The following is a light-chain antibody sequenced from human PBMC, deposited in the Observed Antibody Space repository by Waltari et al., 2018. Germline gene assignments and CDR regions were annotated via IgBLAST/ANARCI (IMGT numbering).Light chain of an antibody. CDR2: DTS. CDR3: HQRNNWPPT. Sequence: ETVLTQSPATLSLSPGHRATLSCRASQYVRTFLAWYQQRPGQAPRLLMYDTSKRVTGTPARFSGSGSGTDFTLTISSLEPEDFAVYYCHQRNNWPPTFGGGTRVEIK. J-gene: IGKJ4*01. V-gene: IGKV3-11*01. CDR1: QYVRTF.